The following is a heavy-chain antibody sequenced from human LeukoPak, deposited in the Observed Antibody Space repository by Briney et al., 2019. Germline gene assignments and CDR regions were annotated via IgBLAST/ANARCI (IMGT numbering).Heavy chain of an antibody. CDR2: IIPIFGTA. D-gene: IGHD1-14*01. CDR1: GGTFSSYA. J-gene: IGHJ5*02. Sequence: GASVKVSCKASGGTFSSYAISWVRQAPGQGLEWMGGIIPIFGTANYAQKFQGRVTITADESTSTAYMELSSPRSEDTAVYYCARDPRGEGAGTYNWFDPWGQGTLVTVSS. CDR3: ARDPRGEGAGTYNWFDP. V-gene: IGHV1-69*01.